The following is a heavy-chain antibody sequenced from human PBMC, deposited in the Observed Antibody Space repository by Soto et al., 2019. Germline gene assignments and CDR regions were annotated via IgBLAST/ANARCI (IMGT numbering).Heavy chain of an antibody. CDR1: GGSFSGYY. CDR3: ARRIGYSYGLYYYYYGMDV. V-gene: IGHV4-34*01. Sequence: SETLSLTCAVYGGSFSGYYWSWIRQPPGRGLEWIGEINHSGSTNYNPSLKSRVTISVDTSKNQFSLKLSSVTAADTAVYYCARRIGYSYGLYYYYYGMDVWGQGTTVTVSS. J-gene: IGHJ6*02. CDR2: INHSGST. D-gene: IGHD5-18*01.